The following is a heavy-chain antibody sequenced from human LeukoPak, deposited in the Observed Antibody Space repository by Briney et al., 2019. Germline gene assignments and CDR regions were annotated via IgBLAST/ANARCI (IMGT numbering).Heavy chain of an antibody. Sequence: GGSLRLSCAASGLTFSSSWMYWVRQAPGKGLVWVSDINSDGSNTRYADSVRGRFTISRDNAKEMVHLQMNILRAEDTAVYYCARAVSGWQAIDYWGQGTLVTVSS. CDR3: ARAVSGWQAIDY. J-gene: IGHJ4*02. D-gene: IGHD6-19*01. CDR1: GLTFSSSW. CDR2: INSDGSNT. V-gene: IGHV3-74*01.